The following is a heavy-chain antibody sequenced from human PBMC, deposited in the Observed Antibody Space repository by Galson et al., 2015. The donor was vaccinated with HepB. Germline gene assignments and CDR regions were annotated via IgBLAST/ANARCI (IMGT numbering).Heavy chain of an antibody. V-gene: IGHV3-30-3*01. Sequence: SLRLSCAASGFTFSTYPMHWVRQAPGKGLEWVGLISYDENKKYYVDSVKGRFTISGDNSRNTLYLQPNSLRPEDTAVYYCVRDYISYGSGSYLVDWGQGTLVTVSS. CDR1: GFTFSTYP. CDR3: VRDYISYGSGSYLVD. J-gene: IGHJ4*02. D-gene: IGHD3-10*01. CDR2: ISYDENKK.